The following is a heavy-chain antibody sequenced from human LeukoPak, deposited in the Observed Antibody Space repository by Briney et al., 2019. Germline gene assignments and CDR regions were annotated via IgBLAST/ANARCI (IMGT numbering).Heavy chain of an antibody. Sequence: GGSLRLSCAASGFTFSSYVMHWVRQAPGKGLEWVAVISYDGSNKYYADSVKGRFTISRDNSKNTLYLQMNSLRAEDTAVYYCARVGVGGSPPDYWGQGTLVTVSS. D-gene: IGHD2-15*01. CDR2: ISYDGSNK. CDR3: ARVGVGGSPPDY. J-gene: IGHJ4*02. CDR1: GFTFSSYV. V-gene: IGHV3-30*04.